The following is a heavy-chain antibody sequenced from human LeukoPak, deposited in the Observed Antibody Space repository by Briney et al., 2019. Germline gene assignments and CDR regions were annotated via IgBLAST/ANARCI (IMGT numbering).Heavy chain of an antibody. CDR2: ISYDGSYK. J-gene: IGHJ4*02. D-gene: IGHD4-17*01. CDR1: GFTFSSYA. Sequence: GGSLRLSCAASGFTFSSYAMHWVRQAPGKGLEWVAVISYDGSYKDYADSVKGRFTISRDNSKNTLFLQMNSLRTEDTAVYYCARGARKGDDYGVFFDDWGQGTVVTVSS. CDR3: ARGARKGDDYGVFFDD. V-gene: IGHV3-30*04.